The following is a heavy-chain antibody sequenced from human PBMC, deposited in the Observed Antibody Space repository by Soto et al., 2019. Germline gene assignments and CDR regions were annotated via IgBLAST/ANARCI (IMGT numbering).Heavy chain of an antibody. Sequence: QVQLVEYGGGVVQPGTSLRLSCAASGFTFSRFGIHWVRQAPGKGLEWVAVISYDGIDKNYADSVKGRFTISRENSKNMVYLQMNSLRAEDTAVYYCAKDLREMATIRPDYWGQGILVIVSS. CDR3: AKDLREMATIRPDY. CDR1: GFTFSRFG. D-gene: IGHD5-12*01. CDR2: ISYDGIDK. V-gene: IGHV3-30*18. J-gene: IGHJ4*02.